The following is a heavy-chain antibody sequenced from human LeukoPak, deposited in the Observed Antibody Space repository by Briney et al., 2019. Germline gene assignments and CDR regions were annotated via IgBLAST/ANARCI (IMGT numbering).Heavy chain of an antibody. D-gene: IGHD1-14*01. J-gene: IGHJ4*02. V-gene: IGHV3-66*01. CDR2: IYSGGNT. Sequence: GGSLRLSCAASGFTVSSNYMNWVRQAPGKGLEWVSMIYSGGNTFYTDSVKGRFIISRDNSKNTLYLQINSLRADDTAVYYCAKSLPNPSYWGQGTLVTVSS. CDR3: AKSLPNPSY. CDR1: GFTVSSNY.